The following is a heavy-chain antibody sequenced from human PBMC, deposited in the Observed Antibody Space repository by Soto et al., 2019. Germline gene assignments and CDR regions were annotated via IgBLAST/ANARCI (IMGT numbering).Heavy chain of an antibody. CDR3: GRVDCSGGSCYRFDD. Sequence: GASVKVSCKASGYTFTNYYMHWVRQAPGQGLQWMGIINPRDGTTSYAQKFQGRVTMTRDTSTSTVYMELSSLSSEDTAVYYCGRVDCSGGSCYRFDDWGQGTLVTVSS. J-gene: IGHJ4*02. V-gene: IGHV1-46*03. CDR2: INPRDGTT. CDR1: GYTFTNYY. D-gene: IGHD2-15*01.